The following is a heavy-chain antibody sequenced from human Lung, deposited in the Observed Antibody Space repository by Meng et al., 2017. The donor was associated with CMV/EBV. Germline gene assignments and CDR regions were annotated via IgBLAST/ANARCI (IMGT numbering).Heavy chain of an antibody. CDR2: VNPISDDT. CDR3: AKSSDNGWSS. D-gene: IGHD6-19*01. V-gene: IGHV1-2*06. CDR1: GYRFIGFS. Sequence: SCPASGYRFIGFSLNWARQAPGHGLEWLGRVNPISDDTHLAQKFEGRITVTRGATINTAFMELTRLRPDDTAVYYCAKSSDNGWSSWGPGTLVTVSS. J-gene: IGHJ4*01.